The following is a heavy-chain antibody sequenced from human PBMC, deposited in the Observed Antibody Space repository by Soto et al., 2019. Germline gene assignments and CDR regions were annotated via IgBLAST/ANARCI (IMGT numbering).Heavy chain of an antibody. V-gene: IGHV1-2*04. Sequence: ASVQVSCKASGYTFTGYYMHWVRQAPGQGLEWMGWINPNSGGTNYAQKFQGWVTMTRDTSISTAYMELSRLRSDDTAVYYCARDRRSGHNYYYGMDVWGQGTTVTVSS. CDR1: GYTFTGYY. D-gene: IGHD3-10*01. CDR3: ARDRRSGHNYYYGMDV. CDR2: INPNSGGT. J-gene: IGHJ6*02.